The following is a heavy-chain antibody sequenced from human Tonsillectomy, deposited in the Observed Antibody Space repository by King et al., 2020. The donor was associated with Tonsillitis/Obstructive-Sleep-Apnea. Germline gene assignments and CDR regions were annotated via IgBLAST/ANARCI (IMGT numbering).Heavy chain of an antibody. J-gene: IGHJ5*02. V-gene: IGHV3-23*04. CDR3: AKDGAPSPYGDFFDP. D-gene: IGHD4-17*01. CDR1: GFTFSRYA. Sequence: VQLVESGGGLVQPGGSLRLSCAASGFTFSRYAMSWVRQAPGKGLEWVSAISGSGGSTYYADSVKGRFTISRDNSKHTLFLQMNSLRAEDTAVYYCAKDGAPSPYGDFFDPWRQGTLVTVSS. CDR2: ISGSGGST.